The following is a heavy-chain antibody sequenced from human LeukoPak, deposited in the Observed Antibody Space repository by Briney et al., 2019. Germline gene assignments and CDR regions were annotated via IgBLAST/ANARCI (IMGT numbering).Heavy chain of an antibody. Sequence: GGSLRLSCAASGFIFSSYWMHWVRQAPGKGLEWVSAIRGTGTTTFYAASVKGRFTISRDNSKNTADLQMNSLRAEDTAVYYCAKVSWLGTLPSYHFDSWGQGTQVTVSS. CDR2: IRGTGTTT. V-gene: IGHV3-23*01. CDR1: GFIFSSYW. D-gene: IGHD6-19*01. J-gene: IGHJ4*02. CDR3: AKVSWLGTLPSYHFDS.